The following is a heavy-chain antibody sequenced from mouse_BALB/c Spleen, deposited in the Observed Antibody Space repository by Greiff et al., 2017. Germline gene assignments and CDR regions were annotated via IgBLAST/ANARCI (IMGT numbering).Heavy chain of an antibody. V-gene: IGHV5-6-3*01. CDR1: GFTFSSYG. CDR2: INSNGGST. D-gene: IGHD1-1*01. J-gene: IGHJ4*01. Sequence: EVQLVESGGGLVQPGGSLKLSCAASGFTFSSYGMSWVRQTPDKRLELVATINSNGGSTYYPDSVKGRFTISRDNAKNTLYLQMSSLKSEDTAMYYCARGDYGSSYYYAMDYWGQGTSVTVSS. CDR3: ARGDYGSSYYYAMDY.